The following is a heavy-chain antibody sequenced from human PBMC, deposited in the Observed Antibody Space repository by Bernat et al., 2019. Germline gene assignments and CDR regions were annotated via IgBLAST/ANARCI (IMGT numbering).Heavy chain of an antibody. CDR3: AKGYSDSSGYCYQPPDAFDI. CDR2: ISYDGSNK. J-gene: IGHJ3*02. V-gene: IGHV3-30*18. CDR1: GFTFSSYG. D-gene: IGHD3-22*01. Sequence: QVQLVESGGGVVQPGRSLRLSCAASGFTFSSYGMHWVRQAPGKGLEWVAVISYDGSNKYYADSVKGRFTISRDNSKNTLYLQMNSLRAEDTAVYYCAKGYSDSSGYCYQPPDAFDIWGQGTMVTVSS.